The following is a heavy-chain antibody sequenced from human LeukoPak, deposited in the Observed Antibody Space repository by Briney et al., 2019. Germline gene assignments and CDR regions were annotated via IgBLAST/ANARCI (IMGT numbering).Heavy chain of an antibody. D-gene: IGHD2-21*02. Sequence: ASVKVSCKASGGTFSSYAISWVRQAPGQGLEWMGRIIPILGIANYAQKFQGRVTITADKSTSTAYMELSSLRSEDTAVYYCARASTSGCGGDCYFFDHWGQGTLVTVSS. CDR1: GGTFSSYA. V-gene: IGHV1-69*04. CDR3: ARASTSGCGGDCYFFDH. J-gene: IGHJ4*02. CDR2: IIPILGIA.